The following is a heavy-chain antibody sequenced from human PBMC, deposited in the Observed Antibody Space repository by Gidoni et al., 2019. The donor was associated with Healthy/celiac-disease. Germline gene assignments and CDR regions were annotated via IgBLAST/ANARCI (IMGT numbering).Heavy chain of an antibody. V-gene: IGHV1-69*01. Sequence: QVQLVQSGAEVKKPGSSVKVSCKASGGTFSSYAISWVRQAPGQGLEWMGGIIPIFGTANYAQKFQGRVTITADESTSTAYVELSSLRSEDTAVYYCARDKRRYCSGGSCFSYYYYGMDVWGQGTTVTVSS. CDR3: ARDKRRYCSGGSCFSYYYYGMDV. CDR2: IIPIFGTA. CDR1: GGTFSSYA. J-gene: IGHJ6*02. D-gene: IGHD2-15*01.